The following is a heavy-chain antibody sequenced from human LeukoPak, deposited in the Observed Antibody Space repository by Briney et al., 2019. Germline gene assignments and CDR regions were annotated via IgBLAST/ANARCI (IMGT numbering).Heavy chain of an antibody. Sequence: NPSETLSLTCTVSGGSISSSSYYWGWIRQPPGKGLEWIGSIYYSGSTYYNPSLKSRVTISVDTSKNQFSLKLSSVTAADTAVYYCARTDFFDYWGQGTLVTVSS. V-gene: IGHV4-39*01. CDR2: IYYSGST. J-gene: IGHJ4*02. CDR1: GGSISSSSYY. CDR3: ARTDFFDY. D-gene: IGHD2/OR15-2a*01.